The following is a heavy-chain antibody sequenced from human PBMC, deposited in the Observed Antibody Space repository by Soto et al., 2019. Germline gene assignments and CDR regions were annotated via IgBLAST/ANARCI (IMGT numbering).Heavy chain of an antibody. V-gene: IGHV3-30*18. D-gene: IGHD2-2*01. CDR3: AKETSRFAVPPALDY. Sequence: QVQLVESGGGVVQPGGSLRLSCAASGFTFSSYAMHWVRLAPGTGLEWVAGISYGGRNKFSADSVKGRFTISRDNSQNTLYLQMNSLRPEDTAVYYCAKETSRFAVPPALDYWGQGTLVTVS. CDR2: ISYGGRNK. CDR1: GFTFSSYA. J-gene: IGHJ4*02.